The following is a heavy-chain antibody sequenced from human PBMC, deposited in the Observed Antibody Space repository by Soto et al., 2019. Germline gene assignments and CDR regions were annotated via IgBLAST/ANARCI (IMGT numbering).Heavy chain of an antibody. V-gene: IGHV1-69*01. D-gene: IGHD5-12*01. CDR1: GGTFSSYA. Sequence: QVQLVQSGAEVKKPGSSVKVSCKASGGTFSSYATSWVRQAPGQGLEWMGGIIPIFGTANYAQKFQGRVTITADESTSTAYMELSSLRSEDTAVYYCARSRGYSGYDKPGGGDYWGQGTLVTVSS. J-gene: IGHJ4*02. CDR2: IIPIFGTA. CDR3: ARSRGYSGYDKPGGGDY.